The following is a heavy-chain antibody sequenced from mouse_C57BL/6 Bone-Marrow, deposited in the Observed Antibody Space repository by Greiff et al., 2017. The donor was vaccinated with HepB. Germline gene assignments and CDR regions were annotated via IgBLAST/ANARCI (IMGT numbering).Heavy chain of an antibody. D-gene: IGHD1-1*01. Sequence: EVQLQQSGPELVKPGASVKISCKASGYSFTDYNMNWVKQSNGKSLEWIGVINPNYGTTSYNQKFKGKATLTVDQSSSTAYMQLNSLTSEDSAVYYCAQGVITTVVGYFDYWGQGTTLTVSS. J-gene: IGHJ2*01. V-gene: IGHV1-39*01. CDR3: AQGVITTVVGYFDY. CDR1: GYSFTDYN. CDR2: INPNYGTT.